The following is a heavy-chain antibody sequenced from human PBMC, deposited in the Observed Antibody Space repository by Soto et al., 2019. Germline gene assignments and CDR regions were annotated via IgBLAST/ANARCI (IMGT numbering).Heavy chain of an antibody. Sequence: ASVKVSCKASGYTFTSYYMHWVRQAPGQGLEWMGIINPSGGSTSYAQKFQGRVTMTRDTSTSTVYMELSSLRSEDTAVYYCARVYCSGGSCFSIDYWGQGTLVTVSS. CDR2: INPSGGST. CDR1: GYTFTSYY. V-gene: IGHV1-46*03. D-gene: IGHD2-15*01. J-gene: IGHJ4*02. CDR3: ARVYCSGGSCFSIDY.